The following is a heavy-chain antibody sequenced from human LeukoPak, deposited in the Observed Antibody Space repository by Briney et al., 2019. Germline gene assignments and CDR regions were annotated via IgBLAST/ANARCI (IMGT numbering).Heavy chain of an antibody. Sequence: ASVKVSCKASGYTFASYDINWVRQATGQGLEWMGWMNPNSGNTGYAQKFQGRVTMTRNTSISTAYMELSSLRSEDTVAYYCARVPGNSGSLGDLGYWGQGTLVTVSS. CDR1: GYTFASYD. CDR3: ARVPGNSGSLGDLGY. J-gene: IGHJ4*02. V-gene: IGHV1-8*01. D-gene: IGHD1-26*01. CDR2: MNPNSGNT.